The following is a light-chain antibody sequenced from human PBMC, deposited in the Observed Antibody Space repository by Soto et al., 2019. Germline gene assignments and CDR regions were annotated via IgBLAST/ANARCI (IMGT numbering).Light chain of an antibody. CDR2: AAF. Sequence: DIQMTQSPSSLSASVGDRVTISCRSSQHISTYLNWYQHKPGKAPKLLVYAAFTLQSGVPSRFSGSGSGTDFRLTISSLQPEDFATYYCQQSSTIPRTFGQGTKVDLK. V-gene: IGKV1-39*01. J-gene: IGKJ1*01. CDR3: QQSSTIPRT. CDR1: QHISTY.